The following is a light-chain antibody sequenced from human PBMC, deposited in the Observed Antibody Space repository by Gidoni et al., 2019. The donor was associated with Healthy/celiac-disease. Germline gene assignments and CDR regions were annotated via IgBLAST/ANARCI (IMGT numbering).Light chain of an antibody. J-gene: IGLJ2*01. V-gene: IGLV1-47*01. CDR2: RNN. CDR3: AAWDDSLSGVV. CDR1: SSNLGSNY. Sequence: SVLTQPPSASATPGPRVTISCSGSSSNLGSNYVYWYQQLPGTAPKLLIYRNNQRPSWGPDRFSGSKSGTSASLAISGLRSEDEADYYWAAWDDSLSGVVFGGGTKLTVL.